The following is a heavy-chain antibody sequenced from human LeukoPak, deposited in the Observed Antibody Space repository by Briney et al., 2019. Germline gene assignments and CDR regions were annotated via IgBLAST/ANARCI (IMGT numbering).Heavy chain of an antibody. CDR3: ARVGKNGWDFDH. CDR2: IIEGGDLK. Sequence: GGSLRLSCAASGFTFSNYWMAWVRQAPGKGLAWVANIIEGGDLKYYVDSVKGRFTISRDNTKNSLYLQMTSLRADDTAMYYCARVGKNGWDFDHWGQGTLVTVSS. D-gene: IGHD6-19*01. CDR1: GFTFSNYW. V-gene: IGHV3-7*01. J-gene: IGHJ4*02.